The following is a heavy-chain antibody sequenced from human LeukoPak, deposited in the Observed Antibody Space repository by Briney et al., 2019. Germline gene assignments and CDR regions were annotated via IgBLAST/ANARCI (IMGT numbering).Heavy chain of an antibody. D-gene: IGHD2-8*02. V-gene: IGHV3-23*01. CDR1: GFTFDDYG. J-gene: IGHJ4*02. CDR3: ATYRQVLLPFES. Sequence: TGGSLRFSCAASGFTFDDYGMIWVRQPPGKGLEWVSSIFPSGGEIHYADSVRGRFTISRDNSKSTLSLQMNSLRVEDTAIYYCATYRQVLLPFESWGQGTLVTVSS. CDR2: IFPSGGEI.